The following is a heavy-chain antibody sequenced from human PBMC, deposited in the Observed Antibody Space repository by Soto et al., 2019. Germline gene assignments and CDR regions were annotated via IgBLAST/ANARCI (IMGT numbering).Heavy chain of an antibody. CDR1: GYAFTTYG. CDR3: ERGSYGDY. J-gene: IGHJ4*02. CDR2: ISAPNGNT. Sequence: QVHLVQSGAEVKKPGASVKVSCKGSGYAFTTYGITWVRQAPGQGLEWMGGISAPNGNTNYAQKLQGRVTVTRDTATSTAYVELRCLRSGDTAVYYCERGSYGDYGGQGALVTVSS. D-gene: IGHD1-26*01. V-gene: IGHV1-18*01.